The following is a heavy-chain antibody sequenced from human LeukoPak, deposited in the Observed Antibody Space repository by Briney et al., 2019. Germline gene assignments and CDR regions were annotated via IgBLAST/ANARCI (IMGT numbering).Heavy chain of an antibody. CDR1: GFTFSSYA. V-gene: IGHV3-23*01. Sequence: GGSLRLSCAASGFTFSSYAMSWVRQAPGKGLEWVSAISGSGGSTYYADSVKGRFIIFRDDSKDTLYLQMNSLRAEDTAVYYCAKHLSAAAGGGQGTLVTVSS. CDR2: ISGSGGST. J-gene: IGHJ4*02. D-gene: IGHD6-13*01. CDR3: AKHLSAAAG.